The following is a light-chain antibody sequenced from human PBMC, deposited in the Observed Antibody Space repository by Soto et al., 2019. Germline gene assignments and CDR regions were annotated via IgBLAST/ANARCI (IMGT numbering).Light chain of an antibody. V-gene: IGKV3-20*01. Sequence: EIVLTHSPATLSLSPGERATLSFRASQSVSSFLAWYQQKPGQAPRLLIYGASNRATDIPARFSGSGSGTDFTLTISRLEPEDFAVYYCQQYGSSGTFGQGTKVDIK. CDR3: QQYGSSGT. CDR2: GAS. J-gene: IGKJ1*01. CDR1: QSVSSF.